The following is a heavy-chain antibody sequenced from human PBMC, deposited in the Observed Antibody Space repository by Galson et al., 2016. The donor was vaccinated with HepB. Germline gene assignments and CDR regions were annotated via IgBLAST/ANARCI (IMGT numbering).Heavy chain of an antibody. J-gene: IGHJ4*02. D-gene: IGHD1-26*01. CDR1: GGSISSYY. CDR3: ARLEYSGSYGAPY. CDR2: IYYTGTT. Sequence: ETLSLTCTVSGGSISSYYWSWIRQSPRKGLEWIGYIYYTGTTNYNPSLKSRVTISVDKSNNEFSPKLISVTAADTAVYYCARLEYSGSYGAPYWGQGTLVTVST. V-gene: IGHV4-59*01.